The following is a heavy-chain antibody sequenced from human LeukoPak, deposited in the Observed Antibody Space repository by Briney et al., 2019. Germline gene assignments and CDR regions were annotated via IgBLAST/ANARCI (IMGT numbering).Heavy chain of an antibody. J-gene: IGHJ4*02. Sequence: SETLSLTCAVSGGSISSSNWWSWVRQPPGKGLEWIGEINHSGSTNYNPSLKSRVTISVDTSKNQFSLKLSSVTAADTAVYYCARGGAAAGFWGQGTLVTVSS. CDR2: INHSGST. V-gene: IGHV4-4*02. CDR3: ARGGAAAGF. D-gene: IGHD6-13*01. CDR1: GGSISSSNW.